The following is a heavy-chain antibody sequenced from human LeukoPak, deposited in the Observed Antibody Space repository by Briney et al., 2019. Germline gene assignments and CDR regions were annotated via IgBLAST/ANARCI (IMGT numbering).Heavy chain of an antibody. CDR2: INHSGST. Sequence: SETLSLTCAVYGGSFSGYYWSWIRQPPGKGLEWIGEINHSGSTNYNPSLKSRVTISVDTSKNQFSLKLSSVTAADTAVYSCARVGGEYSSGWYLSPNYYYMDVWGKGTTVTVSS. J-gene: IGHJ6*03. D-gene: IGHD6-19*01. V-gene: IGHV4-34*01. CDR1: GGSFSGYY. CDR3: ARVGGEYSSGWYLSPNYYYMDV.